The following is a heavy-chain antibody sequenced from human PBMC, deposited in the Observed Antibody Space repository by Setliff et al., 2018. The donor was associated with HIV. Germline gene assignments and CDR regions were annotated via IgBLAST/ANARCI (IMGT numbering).Heavy chain of an antibody. D-gene: IGHD3-22*01. CDR3: ARDRDSSGYSYYFDY. J-gene: IGHJ4*02. CDR1: GYTFTSYG. CDR2: ISAYNGNT. Sequence: ASVKVSCKASGYTFTSYGISWVRQAPGQGLEWMGWISAYNGNTNYAQKLQGRVTMTTDTSTSTAYMELRSLRPDDTAVYYCARDRDSSGYSYYFDYWGQGTLVTVSS. V-gene: IGHV1-18*01.